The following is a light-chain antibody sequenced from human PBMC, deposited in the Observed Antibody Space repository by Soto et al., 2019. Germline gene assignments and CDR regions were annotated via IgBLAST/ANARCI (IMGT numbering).Light chain of an antibody. CDR2: AAS. J-gene: IGKJ5*01. Sequence: DIQLTQSPSFLSASVGDRVTITCRASQDIGTYLAWYQQKPGKAPKLLIYAASTLQSGVPSRFSGSGSGTEFTLTFSSLQPEDFATYYCQQVNSYLITFGQGTRLEIK. CDR1: QDIGTY. V-gene: IGKV1-9*01. CDR3: QQVNSYLIT.